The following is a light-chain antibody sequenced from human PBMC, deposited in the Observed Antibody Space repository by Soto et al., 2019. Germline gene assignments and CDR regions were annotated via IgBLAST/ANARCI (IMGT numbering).Light chain of an antibody. CDR1: ADVSSSY. CDR3: QQYGSSPIT. CDR2: DAS. Sequence: EIVLTQSPATLSFSPGERATLSCGASADVSSSYVAWYQQKSGLAPRLLIHDASSRATVIPDRFSGSTSGTDFTLTSRRLEPEDAGVYYWQQYGSSPITFGQGTRLDLK. V-gene: IGKV3D-20*01. J-gene: IGKJ5*01.